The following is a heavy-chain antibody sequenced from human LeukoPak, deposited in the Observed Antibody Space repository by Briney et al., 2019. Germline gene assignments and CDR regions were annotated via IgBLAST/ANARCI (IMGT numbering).Heavy chain of an antibody. V-gene: IGHV3-23*01. CDR2: FSGSGGST. Sequence: PGGSLRLSCAASGFTFSNYAMSWVRQAPGKGLEWVSAFSGSGGSTYYADSVKGRFTISRDNAKNSVYLQMNSLRAEDTAVYYCARVHGAYPFDYWGQGTLVTVSS. J-gene: IGHJ4*02. CDR3: ARVHGAYPFDY. D-gene: IGHD4/OR15-4a*01. CDR1: GFTFSNYA.